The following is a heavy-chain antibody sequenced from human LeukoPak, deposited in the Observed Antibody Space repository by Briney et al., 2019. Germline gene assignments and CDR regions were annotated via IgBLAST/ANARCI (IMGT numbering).Heavy chain of an antibody. CDR3: AKNPYEYYFDY. D-gene: IGHD5-12*01. CDR1: GYTFIEYY. V-gene: IGHV1-2*02. CDR2: INTNSGGR. Sequence: ASVKVSSKASGYTFIEYYIHWGRQAPGAGGERMGWINTNSGGRKYAKKFQGRLTLTRETSSSTAYMELSRLRSDDTAVYYCAKNPYEYYFDYWGQGTLVTVSS. J-gene: IGHJ4*02.